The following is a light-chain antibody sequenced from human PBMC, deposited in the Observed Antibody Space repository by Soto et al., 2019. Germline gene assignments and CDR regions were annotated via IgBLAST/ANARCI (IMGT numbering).Light chain of an antibody. CDR2: DAS. CDR3: QQRSNWVT. J-gene: IGKJ5*01. V-gene: IGKV3-11*01. CDR1: QSVSSY. Sequence: EIVLTQSPATLSLSPGERATLSCRASQSVSSYLAWYQQKPGQAPRILIYDASNRATGIPARFSGSGSGTDFTITISSLEPEDFAVYYCQQRSNWVTFGQGTRLEIK.